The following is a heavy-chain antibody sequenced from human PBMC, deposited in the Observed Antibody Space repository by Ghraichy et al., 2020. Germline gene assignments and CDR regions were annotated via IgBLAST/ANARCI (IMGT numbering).Heavy chain of an antibody. V-gene: IGHV3-15*01. CDR1: GITFSNAW. CDR3: ITYASRGTDWN. CDR2: IKSKSDGGTA. D-gene: IGHD3-9*01. J-gene: IGHJ4*02. Sequence: GGSLRLSCAASGITFSNAWMSWVRQAPGGGLEWVGRIKSKSDGGTADYAAPVEGRFTMSRDDSKNTLYLEMNSLKTEDTAVYYCITYASRGTDWNWGQGTLVTVSS.